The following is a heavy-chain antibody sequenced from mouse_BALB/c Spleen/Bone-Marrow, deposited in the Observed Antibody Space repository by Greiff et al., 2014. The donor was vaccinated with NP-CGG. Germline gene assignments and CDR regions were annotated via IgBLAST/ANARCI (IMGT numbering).Heavy chain of an antibody. CDR2: IDPSDSYT. CDR3: TRDAMDY. V-gene: IGHV1S127*01. Sequence: QVQLQQSGAELMKPGASVKMSCKASGYTFTSYWMHWVRQRPGQGLEWIGVIDPSDSYTSYIQKFKGKATLTVDTSSSTAYMQLSSLTSEDSAVYYCTRDAMDYWGQGTSVTVSS. CDR1: GYTFTSYW. J-gene: IGHJ4*01.